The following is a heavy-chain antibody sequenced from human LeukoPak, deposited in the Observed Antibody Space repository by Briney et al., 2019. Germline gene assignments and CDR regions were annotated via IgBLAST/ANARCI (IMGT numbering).Heavy chain of an antibody. CDR3: AKNDGNIWQPHS. CDR1: GFTFSNFA. V-gene: IGHV3-64D*06. Sequence: GGSLRLSCSTSGFTFSNFAMRWVRQTPGKGLEYVSVISTDGSQYYPDSVKGRFTIFRDNSKNTLYLQMNSLRPEDTAIYYCAKNDGNIWQPHSWGQGTLVTVSS. J-gene: IGHJ4*02. CDR2: ISTDGSQ.